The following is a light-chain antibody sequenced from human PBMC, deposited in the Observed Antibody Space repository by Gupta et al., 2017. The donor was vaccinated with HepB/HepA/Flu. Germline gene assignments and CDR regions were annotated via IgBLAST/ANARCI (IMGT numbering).Light chain of an antibody. V-gene: IGKV1-5*03. CDR2: QAP. J-gene: IGKJ1*01. CDR1: QSISSW. Sequence: DIQLTQSPSTLSASVGDRVTITCWASQSISSWLAWYQQKPGKAPKLLIYQAPSLESGVPSRLSGSGSGTEFTLTISSLQPDDFATYYCQQYNSYSWTFGQGAKVEIK. CDR3: QQYNSYSWT.